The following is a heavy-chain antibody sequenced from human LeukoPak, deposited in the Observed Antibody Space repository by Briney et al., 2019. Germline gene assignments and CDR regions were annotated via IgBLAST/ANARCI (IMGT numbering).Heavy chain of an antibody. CDR3: VRDHNWAFDF. D-gene: IGHD1-1*01. J-gene: IGHJ4*02. CDR2: IHTSPTT. V-gene: IGHV3-48*02. Sequence: GGSPRLSCAASGFAFSVYTMNWVRQAPGKGLEWISFIHTSPTTSYADSVKGRFTISRDNAKNSLFLQMNSLRDEDTAVYYCVRDHNWAFDFWGQGALVTVSS. CDR1: GFAFSVYT.